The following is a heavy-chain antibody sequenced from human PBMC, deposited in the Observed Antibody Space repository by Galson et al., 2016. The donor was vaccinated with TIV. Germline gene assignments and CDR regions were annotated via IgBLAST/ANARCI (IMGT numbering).Heavy chain of an antibody. CDR1: GYIFTNYY. CDR3: ARDPVEDSESSAKGVYGMDV. Sequence: SVKVSCKASGYIFTNYYIHWVRQAPGQGLEWMGIINPRGGGRAIYAQKFRDRVTMTRDTSTSILYMPLSSLTSEDTAVYYCARDPVEDSESSAKGVYGMDVWGQGTTVIVSS. J-gene: IGHJ6*02. V-gene: IGHV1-46*01. D-gene: IGHD3-22*01. CDR2: INPRGGGRA.